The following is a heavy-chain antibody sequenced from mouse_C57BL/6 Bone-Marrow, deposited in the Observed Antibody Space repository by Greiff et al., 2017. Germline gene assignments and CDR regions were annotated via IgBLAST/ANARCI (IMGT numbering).Heavy chain of an antibody. CDR3: ARYFYYYGSSYFDY. CDR2: INPNNGGT. D-gene: IGHD1-1*01. CDR1: GYTFTDYN. J-gene: IGHJ2*01. V-gene: IGHV1-18*01. Sequence: VQLQQSGPELVKPGASVKIPCKASGYTFTDYNMDWVKQSHGKSLEWIGDINPNNGGTIYNQKFKGKATLTVDKSSSTAYMELRSLTSEDTAVXYCARYFYYYGSSYFDYWGQGTTLTVSS.